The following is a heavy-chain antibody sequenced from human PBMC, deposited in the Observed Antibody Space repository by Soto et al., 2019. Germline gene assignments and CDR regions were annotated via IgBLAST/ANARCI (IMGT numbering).Heavy chain of an antibody. J-gene: IGHJ4*02. CDR1: GGSISGDY. Sequence: QVQLQESGPGLVKPSETLSLTCAVSGGSISGDYWSWIGQPPGKGLEWIGYIYYSGSVTYNPSLRGRVTITRDTSKNQFSLKLSSVTAADTAVYFCARGPRAALHDSWGQGTLVTVSS. CDR3: ARGPRAALHDS. CDR2: IYYSGSV. D-gene: IGHD6-6*01. V-gene: IGHV4-59*01.